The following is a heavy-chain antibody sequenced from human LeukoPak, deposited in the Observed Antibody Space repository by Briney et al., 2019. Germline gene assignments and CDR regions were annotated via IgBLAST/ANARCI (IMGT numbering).Heavy chain of an antibody. V-gene: IGHV1-2*02. CDR1: GYTFTSYY. D-gene: IGHD1-26*01. J-gene: IGHJ5*01. CDR3: ARASGSYWWFDS. Sequence: GGSLRLSCAASGYTFTSYYMHWVRQAPGQGLEWMGCVNPNSGDTNYAQKFQGSVTMTRDTSISTVYMELSRLRSDDTAVYYCARASGSYWWFDSWGQGTLVTVSS. CDR2: VNPNSGDT.